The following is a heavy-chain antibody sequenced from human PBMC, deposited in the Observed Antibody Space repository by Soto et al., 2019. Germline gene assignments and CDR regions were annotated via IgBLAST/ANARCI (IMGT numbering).Heavy chain of an antibody. J-gene: IGHJ6*02. Sequence: QVQLVQSGAEVKKPGSSVKVSCKASGGTFSSYAISWVRQAPGQGLEWMGGIIPIFGTANYAQKFQGRVTITAYESTSTAYVELSSLRSEDTAVYDCARVSQLVAGYYSYYGMDVCGHGTTVTVS. D-gene: IGHD6-6*01. V-gene: IGHV1-69*12. CDR3: ARVSQLVAGYYSYYGMDV. CDR2: IIPIFGTA. CDR1: GGTFSSYA.